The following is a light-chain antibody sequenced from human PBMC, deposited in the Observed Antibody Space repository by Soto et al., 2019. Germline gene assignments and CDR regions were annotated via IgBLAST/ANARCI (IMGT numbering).Light chain of an antibody. CDR2: ANT. Sequence: QSVLKQPPSVSGAPGQRVTISCAGSRANIGAGYDVQWYQHLPGTAPKLLIYANTYRPSGVPDRFSGSKSGTSASLAITGLQAEDEADYYCKSFDSSLSGSVFGSGTKLTVL. V-gene: IGLV1-40*01. J-gene: IGLJ1*01. CDR1: RANIGAGYD. CDR3: KSFDSSLSGSV.